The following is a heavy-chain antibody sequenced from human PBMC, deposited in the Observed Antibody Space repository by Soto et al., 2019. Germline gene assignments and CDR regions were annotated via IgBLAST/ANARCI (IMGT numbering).Heavy chain of an antibody. CDR3: ARDRPLVIAAAGTILDY. J-gene: IGHJ4*02. V-gene: IGHV1-69*04. D-gene: IGHD6-13*01. CDR1: GGTFSSYT. Sequence: GASVKVSCKASGGTFSSYTISWVRQAPGQGLEWMGRIIPILGIANYAQKFQGRVTITADKSTSTAYMELSSLRSEDTAVYYCARDRPLVIAAAGTILDYWGQGTLVTVSS. CDR2: IIPILGIA.